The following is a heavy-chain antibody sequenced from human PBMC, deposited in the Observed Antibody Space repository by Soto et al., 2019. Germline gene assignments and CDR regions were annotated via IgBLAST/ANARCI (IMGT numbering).Heavy chain of an antibody. D-gene: IGHD4-17*01. CDR3: ARSIAYGDYVSYWFYYYYYGMDV. V-gene: IGHV6-1*01. CDR1: GDSVSSNSAA. Sequence: SQTLSLTCAISGDSVSSNSAAWNWIRQSPSRGLEWLGRTYYRSKWYNDYAVSVKSRITINPDTSKNQFSLQLNSVTPEDTAVYYCARSIAYGDYVSYWFYYYYYGMDVWGQGTTVTVSS. CDR2: TYYRSKWYN. J-gene: IGHJ6*02.